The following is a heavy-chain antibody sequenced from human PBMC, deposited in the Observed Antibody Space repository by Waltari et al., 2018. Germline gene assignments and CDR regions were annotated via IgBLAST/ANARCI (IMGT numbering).Heavy chain of an antibody. J-gene: IGHJ3*02. CDR2: INHSGST. CDR1: GGSFSGYY. CDR3: AGRITMVQGVKSGAFDI. D-gene: IGHD3-10*01. Sequence: QVQLQQWGAGLLKPSETLSLTCAVYGGSFSGYYWSWIRQPPGKGLEWIGEINHSGSTNSNPSLKSRVTISVDTSKNQFSLKLSSVTAADTAVYYCAGRITMVQGVKSGAFDIWGQGTMVTVSS. V-gene: IGHV4-34*01.